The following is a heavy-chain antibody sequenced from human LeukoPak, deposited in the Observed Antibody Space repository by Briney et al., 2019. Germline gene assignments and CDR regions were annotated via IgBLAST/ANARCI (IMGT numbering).Heavy chain of an antibody. V-gene: IGHV3-21*01. CDR2: ISSSSSYI. Sequence: PGGSLRLSCAASGLTFSSYSMNWVRQAPGKGLEWVSSISSSSSYIYYADSVKGRFTISRDNAKNSLYLQMNSLRAEDTAVYYCARDYDYVWGSYRPGNYFDYWGQGTLVTVSS. CDR1: GLTFSSYS. CDR3: ARDYDYVWGSYRPGNYFDY. J-gene: IGHJ4*02. D-gene: IGHD3-16*02.